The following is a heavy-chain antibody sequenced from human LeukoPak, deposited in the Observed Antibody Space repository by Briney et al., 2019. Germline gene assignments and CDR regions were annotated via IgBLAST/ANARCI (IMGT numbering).Heavy chain of an antibody. V-gene: IGHV3-30*02. CDR3: AKDAACLWCYYFDY. CDR1: GFTFSSYG. Sequence: LAGGSLRLSCAASGFTFSSYGMHWVRQAPGKGLEWVAFIRYDGSNKYYADSVKGRFTISRDNSKNTLYLQMNSLRAEDTAVYYCAKDAACLWCYYFDYWGQGTLVTVSS. D-gene: IGHD4/OR15-4a*01. CDR2: IRYDGSNK. J-gene: IGHJ4*02.